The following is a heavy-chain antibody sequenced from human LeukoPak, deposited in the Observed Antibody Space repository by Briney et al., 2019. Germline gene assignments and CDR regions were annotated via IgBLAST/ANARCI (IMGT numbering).Heavy chain of an antibody. D-gene: IGHD3-22*01. V-gene: IGHV1-18*04. CDR2: INPNSGDT. Sequence: ASVKVSCKASGYTFTSYFIHWVRQAPGQGLEWMGWINPNSGDTNYAQKLQGRVTMTTDTSTSTAYMELRSLKSDDTAVYYCASLKNYYDSSGYLVTDAFDIWGQGTMVTVSS. J-gene: IGHJ3*02. CDR3: ASLKNYYDSSGYLVTDAFDI. CDR1: GYTFTSYF.